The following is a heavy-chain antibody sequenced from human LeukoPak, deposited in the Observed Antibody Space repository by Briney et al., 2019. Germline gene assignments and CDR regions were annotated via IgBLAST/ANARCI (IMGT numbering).Heavy chain of an antibody. V-gene: IGHV4-38-2*02. CDR3: ASGVGATNYYHYYIDV. CDR1: GYSISSGYY. J-gene: IGHJ6*03. CDR2: IYHSGST. Sequence: SETLSLTCTVSGYSISSGYYWGWIRQPPGKGLEWIGSIYHSGSTYYNPSLKSRVTISVDTSKNQISLKLSSVTAADTAVYYCASGVGATNYYHYYIDVWGKGTTVTVSS. D-gene: IGHD1-26*01.